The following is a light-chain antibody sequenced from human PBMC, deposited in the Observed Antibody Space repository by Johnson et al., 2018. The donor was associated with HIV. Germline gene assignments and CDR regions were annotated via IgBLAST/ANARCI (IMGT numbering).Light chain of an antibody. CDR3: GTWDSSLRSGF. J-gene: IGLJ1*01. V-gene: IGLV1-51*01. Sequence: QSVLTQPPSVSAAPGQKVTISCSGSSSNVGSNSVSWYRHFPETAPKVLIYDNDKRPSGIPDRFSGSKSGTAVTLGITGLQTGDEADFYCGTWDSSLRSGFFGTGTKVTVL. CDR1: SSNVGSNS. CDR2: DND.